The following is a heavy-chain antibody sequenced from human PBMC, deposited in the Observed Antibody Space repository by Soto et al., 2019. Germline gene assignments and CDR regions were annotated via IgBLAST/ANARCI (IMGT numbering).Heavy chain of an antibody. J-gene: IGHJ4*02. V-gene: IGHV3-72*01. CDR2: TRNKANSDTT. CDR3: ARGDRGSGSYDLLRY. Sequence: EVQLVESGGGLVQPGGSLRLSCAASGFSLSDYYMDWVRQAPGKGLGWVGRTRNKANSDTTEYAASVQDRFTISRDDSKNSLYLQMNSLKTEDTAVYYCARGDRGSGSYDLLRYWGQGALVTVS. D-gene: IGHD3-10*01. CDR1: GFSLSDYY.